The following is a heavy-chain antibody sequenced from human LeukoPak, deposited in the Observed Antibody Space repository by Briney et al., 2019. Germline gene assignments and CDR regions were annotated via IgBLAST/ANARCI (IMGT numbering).Heavy chain of an antibody. Sequence: PSETLSLTCTVSGGSISSQYWSWIRQPPGKGLGWIGYIYYSGSNNYNPSLKSRATISVDTSKNQFSLKLSSVPAADKAVYYCASGGYDFWSATGPANWFDPWGQGTLVTVSS. CDR2: IYYSGSN. CDR1: GGSISSQY. CDR3: ASGGYDFWSATGPANWFDP. V-gene: IGHV4-59*11. D-gene: IGHD3-3*01. J-gene: IGHJ5*02.